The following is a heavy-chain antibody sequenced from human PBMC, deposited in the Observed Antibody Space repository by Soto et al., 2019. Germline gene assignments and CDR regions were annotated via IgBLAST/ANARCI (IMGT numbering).Heavy chain of an antibody. CDR3: ARRWGEALDY. V-gene: IGHV4-59*08. CDR2: IYYSGST. J-gene: IGHJ4*02. D-gene: IGHD3-16*01. Sequence: QVQLQESGPGLVKPSETLSLTCTVSGGSLSSYYWSWIRQPPGKGLEWIGYIYYSGSTNYNPSLKSRDTISVDTSKNQFSLRLRSVTAADTAVYYCARRWGEALDYWGQGTLVTVSS. CDR1: GGSLSSYY.